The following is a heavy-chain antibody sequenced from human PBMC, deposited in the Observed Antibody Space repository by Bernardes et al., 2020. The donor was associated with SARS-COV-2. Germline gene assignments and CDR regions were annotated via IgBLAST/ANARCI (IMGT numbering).Heavy chain of an antibody. V-gene: IGHV1-58*01. CDR1: GSTFSRSA. D-gene: IGHD1-26*01. J-gene: IGHJ5*02. CDR3: ASIFTGTYVDIT. Sequence: SVKVSCRASGSTFSRSAVQWVRQARGQRLEWIGWIVVHSGDTKYAHKFRERLTITRDLSTSTAYMELSSLRSEDTAVYYCASIFTGTYVDITWGQGTLVTVSS. CDR2: IVVHSGDT.